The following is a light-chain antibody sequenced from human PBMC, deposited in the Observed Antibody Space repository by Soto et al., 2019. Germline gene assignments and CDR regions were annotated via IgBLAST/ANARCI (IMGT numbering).Light chain of an antibody. CDR1: QSVRSS. CDR3: QQRSSWPGT. Sequence: EIVLTQSPATLSLSPGERATLSCRASQSVRSSLAWYQHQPGQAPRLLIFDASNMATGIPARFSGRGSWTDFTLTISSLEPEDFVVYYCQQRSSWPGTFGRGTKVEIK. CDR2: DAS. J-gene: IGKJ1*01. V-gene: IGKV3-11*01.